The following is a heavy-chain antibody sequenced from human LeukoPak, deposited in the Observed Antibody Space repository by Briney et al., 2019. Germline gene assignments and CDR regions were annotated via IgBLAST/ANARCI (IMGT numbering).Heavy chain of an antibody. D-gene: IGHD5-12*01. CDR1: GFTFSRYW. CDR2: IWYDGSSK. J-gene: IGHJ4*02. V-gene: IGHV3-33*08. CDR3: AREMGLNIVATFGY. Sequence: GRSLRLSCAASGFTFSRYWMTWVRQAPGKGLEWVAHIWYDGSSKYYRDSVKGRFTISRDNSKNTLYLQMNSLRDEDTAVYYCAREMGLNIVATFGYWGQGTLVTVSS.